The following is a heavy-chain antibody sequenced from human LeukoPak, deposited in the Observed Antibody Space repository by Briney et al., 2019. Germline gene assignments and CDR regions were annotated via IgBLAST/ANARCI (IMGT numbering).Heavy chain of an antibody. CDR3: AKDRSLVPAALNY. Sequence: GGSLRLSCAASGFNFSSYAMIWVRQAPGKGLECVSGISGSGDTTYYADSVKGRFTISRDNSKNTLYLQMNSLRAEDTALYYCAKDRSLVPAALNYWGQGTLVTVSS. CDR1: GFNFSSYA. V-gene: IGHV3-23*01. D-gene: IGHD2-2*01. J-gene: IGHJ4*02. CDR2: ISGSGDTT.